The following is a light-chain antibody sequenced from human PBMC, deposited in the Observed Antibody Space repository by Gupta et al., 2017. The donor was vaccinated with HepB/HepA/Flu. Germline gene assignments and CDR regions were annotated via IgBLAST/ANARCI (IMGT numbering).Light chain of an antibody. Sequence: DIQMTQSPPSPSASVGDRVTITCRASQSISSYLNWYQQKPGKAPKLLIYAASSLQSGVPSRFSGSGSGTDFTLTISSLQPEDFATYYCQQSDSTPLTFGGGTKVEIK. CDR1: QSISSY. J-gene: IGKJ4*01. CDR2: AAS. CDR3: QQSDSTPLT. V-gene: IGKV1-39*01.